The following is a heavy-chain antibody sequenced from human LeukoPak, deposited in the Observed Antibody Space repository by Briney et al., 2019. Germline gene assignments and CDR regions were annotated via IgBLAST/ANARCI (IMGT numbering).Heavy chain of an antibody. D-gene: IGHD6-13*01. CDR3: ARDRRGIAAAELSAFDI. Sequence: AGGSLRLSCTASGFTVSSNYMSWVRQAPGKGLEWVSVIYSGGSTYYADSVKGRFTISRDNSKNTLYLQMNSLRAEDTAVYYCARDRRGIAAAELSAFDIWGQGTMVTVSS. V-gene: IGHV3-66*01. J-gene: IGHJ3*02. CDR1: GFTVSSNY. CDR2: IYSGGST.